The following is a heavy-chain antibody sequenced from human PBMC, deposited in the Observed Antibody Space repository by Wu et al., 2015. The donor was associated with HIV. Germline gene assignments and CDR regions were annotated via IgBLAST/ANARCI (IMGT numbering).Heavy chain of an antibody. Sequence: QVQLVQSGAEVKKPGSSVKVSCKASGGTFSSYAISWVRQAPGQGLEWMGGIIPIFGTANYAQKFQGRVTITTDESTSTAYMELSSLRSEDTAVYYCATSENYYDSSGYYYGFDYWGQGTLVTVSS. CDR2: IIPIFGTA. CDR3: ATSENYYDSSGYYYGFDY. J-gene: IGHJ4*02. D-gene: IGHD3-22*01. CDR1: GGTFSSYA. V-gene: IGHV1-69*05.